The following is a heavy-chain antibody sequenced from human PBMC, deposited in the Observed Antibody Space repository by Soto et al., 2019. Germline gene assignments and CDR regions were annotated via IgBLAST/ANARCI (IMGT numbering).Heavy chain of an antibody. CDR3: ARSSITPRLFMYPFDY. J-gene: IGHJ4*02. Sequence: SETLSLTCTVSGGSITSSSHYWGGIRQPPGKGLECIGNIYYDGNTYYNPSLKSRVTISLDTSKNQFSLRLNSVTAADTAVYNCARSSITPRLFMYPFDYWGQGTLVTVSS. V-gene: IGHV4-39*01. CDR2: IYYDGNT. D-gene: IGHD6-6*01. CDR1: GGSITSSSHY.